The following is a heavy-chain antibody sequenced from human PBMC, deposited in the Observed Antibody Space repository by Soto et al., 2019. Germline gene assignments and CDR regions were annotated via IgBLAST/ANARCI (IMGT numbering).Heavy chain of an antibody. CDR1: GFTFSPYA. D-gene: IGHD3-10*01. Sequence: PGGSPRLSCSASGFTFSPYAMSWVRQAPGKGLEWVSSISGSGGSTHYADSVKGRFTVSRDNSKRALSLQMSSLREEDTATYYWAKGLRRLLRTQYYYGLDVGARGNTVTVSS. J-gene: IGHJ6*02. CDR3: AKGLRRLLRTQYYYGLDV. CDR2: ISGSGGST. V-gene: IGHV3-23*01.